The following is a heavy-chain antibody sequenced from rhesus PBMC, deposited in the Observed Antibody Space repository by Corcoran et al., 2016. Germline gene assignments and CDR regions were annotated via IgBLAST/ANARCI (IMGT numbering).Heavy chain of an antibody. J-gene: IGHJ4*01. CDR2: IYGSVGNT. Sequence: QVQLQESGPAVVKPSETLSLPCAVSGGSISSSNWGSGPRQSPGKGLEWIGGIYGSVGNTEYNPSLKIRVTISIDTSKNQFSLKLSSVTAADTAVYYCARRIPSQNWGQGVLVTVSS. D-gene: IGHD2-21*01. CDR3: ARRIPSQN. V-gene: IGHV4-93*02. CDR1: GGSISSSNW.